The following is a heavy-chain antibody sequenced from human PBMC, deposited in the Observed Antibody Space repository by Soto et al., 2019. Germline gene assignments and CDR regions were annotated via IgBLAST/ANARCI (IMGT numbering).Heavy chain of an antibody. CDR1: GGSISSYY. Sequence: SETLSLTCTVSGGSISSYYWSWIRQPPGKGLEWIGYIYYSGSTNYNPSLKSRVTISVDTSKNQFSLKLSSVTAADTAVYYCARIDFWSRYYGNYWGQGTLVTVST. V-gene: IGHV4-59*08. CDR2: IYYSGST. D-gene: IGHD3-3*01. CDR3: ARIDFWSRYYGNY. J-gene: IGHJ4*02.